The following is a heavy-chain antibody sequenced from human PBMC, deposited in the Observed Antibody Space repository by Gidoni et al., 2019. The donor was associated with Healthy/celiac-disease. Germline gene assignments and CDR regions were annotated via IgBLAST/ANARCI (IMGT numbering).Heavy chain of an antibody. CDR1: GGTFSSYA. V-gene: IGHV1-69*04. CDR2: IIPILGIA. CDR3: ARDLTYCDYALGAFDI. Sequence: QVQLVQSGAEVKKPGSSVKVSCKASGGTFSSYAISWVRQAPGQGLEWMGRIIPILGIANYAQKFQGRVTITADKSTSTAYMELSSLRSEDTAEYYCARDLTYCDYALGAFDIWGQGTMVTVSS. J-gene: IGHJ3*02. D-gene: IGHD4-17*01.